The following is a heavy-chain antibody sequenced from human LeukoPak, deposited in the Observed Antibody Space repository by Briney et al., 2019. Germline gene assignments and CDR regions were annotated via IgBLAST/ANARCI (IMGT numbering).Heavy chain of an antibody. V-gene: IGHV3-11*01. Sequence: LSLTCAVYGGSFSGYYWSWIRQAPGKGLEWVSYISSSGSTIYYADSVKGRFTISRDNAKNSLYLQMNSLRAEDTAVYYCARDPRPSSRSSGWYSFDYWGQGTLVTVSS. D-gene: IGHD6-19*01. CDR3: ARDPRPSSRSSGWYSFDY. J-gene: IGHJ4*02. CDR1: GGSFSGYY. CDR2: ISSSGSTI.